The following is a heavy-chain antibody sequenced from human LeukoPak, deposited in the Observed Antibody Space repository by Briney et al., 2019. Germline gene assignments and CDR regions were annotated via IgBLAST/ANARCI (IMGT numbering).Heavy chain of an antibody. CDR3: ARRGYSYGPFDY. Sequence: GESRKIPWKGSGYSFTSYWIGWVRQMPGKGLEWMGIIYPGDSDTRYSPSFQGQVTISADKSISTAYLQWSSLKASNTAMYYCARRGYSYGPFDYWGQGTLVTVSS. CDR1: GYSFTSYW. D-gene: IGHD5-18*01. V-gene: IGHV5-51*01. CDR2: IYPGDSDT. J-gene: IGHJ4*02.